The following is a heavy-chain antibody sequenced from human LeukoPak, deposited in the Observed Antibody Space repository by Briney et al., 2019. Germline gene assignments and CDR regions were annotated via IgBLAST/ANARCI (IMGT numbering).Heavy chain of an antibody. CDR3: ARERGYSKPLDY. D-gene: IGHD5-18*01. V-gene: IGHV1-69*04. CDR2: IIPILGIA. CDR1: GGAFSSYA. J-gene: IGHJ4*02. Sequence: GASVKVSCKASGGAFSSYAISWVRQAPGQGLEWMGRIIPILGIANYEQKFQGRVTLTADKSTSTAYMELSSLRSEDTAVYYCARERGYSKPLDYWGQGTLVNVSS.